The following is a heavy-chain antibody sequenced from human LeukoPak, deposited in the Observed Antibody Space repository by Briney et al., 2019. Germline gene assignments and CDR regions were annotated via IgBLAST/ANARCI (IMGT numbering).Heavy chain of an antibody. CDR3: ARARLTSRRAYSSSLSWSDP. J-gene: IGHJ5*02. D-gene: IGHD6-13*01. CDR1: GYTFTSYD. Sequence: ASVKVSCKASGYTFTSYDINWVRQATGQGLEWMGWMNPNSGNTGYAQKFQGRVTMTRNTSISTAYMELSSLRSEDTAVYYCARARLTSRRAYSSSLSWSDPWGQGTLVTVSS. V-gene: IGHV1-8*01. CDR2: MNPNSGNT.